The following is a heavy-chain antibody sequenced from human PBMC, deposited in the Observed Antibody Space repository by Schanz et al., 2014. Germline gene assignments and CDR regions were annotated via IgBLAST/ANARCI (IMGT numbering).Heavy chain of an antibody. V-gene: IGHV1-69*04. D-gene: IGHD2-21*01. CDR3: ARDRLECGAECYSVEVFEI. CDR1: GYTFTSYS. J-gene: IGHJ4*02. Sequence: QAQLMQSGPELKRPGASVKVSCKASGYTFTSYSMHWVRQAPGQGLEWMGRIIPSLGLAKYEQKFQDKVTITADTSTTTAYMELSGLRSEDTAVYYCARDRLECGAECYSVEVFEIWGQGTLVIVSS. CDR2: IIPSLGLA.